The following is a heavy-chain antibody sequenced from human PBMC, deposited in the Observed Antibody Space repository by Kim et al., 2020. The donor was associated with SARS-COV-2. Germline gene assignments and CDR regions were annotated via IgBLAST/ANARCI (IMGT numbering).Heavy chain of an antibody. J-gene: IGHJ4*02. CDR1: GFTFSSYA. Sequence: GGSLRLSCAASGFTFSSYAMSWVRQAPGKGLEWVSTISGSGDKTYYADYVKGRFTISRDNSKNTLYLQMNSLRAEDTAIYYCATNQYHSSGYRFAYWGQG. D-gene: IGHD3-22*01. CDR2: ISGSGDKT. CDR3: ATNQYHSSGYRFAY. V-gene: IGHV3-23*01.